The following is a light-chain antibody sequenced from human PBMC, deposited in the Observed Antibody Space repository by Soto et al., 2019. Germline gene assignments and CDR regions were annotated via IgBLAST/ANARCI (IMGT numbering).Light chain of an antibody. V-gene: IGKV3D-15*01. Sequence: EIVLTQSPATLSLSPGERATLSCRASQGVSSYLAWYQQKPGQAPRLLIYDASNRATGIPARFSGSGSGTEFTLTISSLQSEDFAVYYCQQYNNWPPAFGQGTKVDIK. J-gene: IGKJ1*01. CDR2: DAS. CDR1: QGVSSY. CDR3: QQYNNWPPA.